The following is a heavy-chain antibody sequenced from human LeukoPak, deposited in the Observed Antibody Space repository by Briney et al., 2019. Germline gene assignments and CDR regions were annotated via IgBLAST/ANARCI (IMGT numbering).Heavy chain of an antibody. CDR1: GGSFSGYY. D-gene: IGHD2-21*02. J-gene: IGHJ2*01. CDR3: ASRAMTLDL. V-gene: IGHV4-34*01. CDR2: INHSGST. Sequence: SETLPLTCAVYGGSFSGYYWSWIRQPPGKGLEWIGEINHSGSTNYNPSLKSRVTISVDTSKNQFSLKLTSVAAADTAVYYCASRAMTLDLWGRGTLVTVSS.